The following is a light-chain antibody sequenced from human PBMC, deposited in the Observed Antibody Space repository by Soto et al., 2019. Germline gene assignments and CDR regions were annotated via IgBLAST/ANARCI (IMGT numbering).Light chain of an antibody. CDR2: EGT. CDR1: SSDVLTYNL. CDR3: YSFAGSTTFSYV. V-gene: IGLV2-23*03. J-gene: IGLJ1*01. Sequence: QSVLTQPASVSGSPGQSISISCTGTSSDVLTYNLVSWYQQHPGKAPTVLIYEGTKRPSGVSNRFSGSKSGNTASLTISGLQTEDEADYYCYSFAGSTTFSYVFGPGTKVTV.